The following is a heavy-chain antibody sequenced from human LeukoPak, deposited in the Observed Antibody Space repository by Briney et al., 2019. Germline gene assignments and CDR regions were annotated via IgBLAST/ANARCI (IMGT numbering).Heavy chain of an antibody. D-gene: IGHD2-2*01. V-gene: IGHV1-46*01. CDR3: ARAVVVPAAMPQGRKNNWFDP. CDR2: ISPSGGST. J-gene: IGHJ5*02. Sequence: ASVKVSCKAFGYTFTSNYMHWVRQAPGQGPEWMGVISPSGGSTTYAQKFQGRVTMARDMSTSTVYMELSSLRSEDTAVYYCARAVVVPAAMPQGRKNNWFDPWGQGTLVTVSS. CDR1: GYTFTSNY.